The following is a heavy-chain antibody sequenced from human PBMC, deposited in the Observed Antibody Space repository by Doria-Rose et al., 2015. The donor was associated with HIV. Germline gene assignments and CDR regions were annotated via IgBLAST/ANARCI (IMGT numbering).Heavy chain of an antibody. J-gene: IGHJ6*02. Sequence: QVQLQQWGAGLLKPSETLSLTCAVYGGSFSGYSWNWIRQPPGKGLEWIGSINHSGSTYYNPSLKSRVTISKDTSKNQFSLKLSSVTAADTAVYYCARGRRRVDIVATIPKYGMDVWGQGTTVTVSS. V-gene: IGHV4-34*01. D-gene: IGHD5-12*01. CDR1: GGSFSGYS. CDR2: INHSGST. CDR3: ARGRRRVDIVATIPKYGMDV.